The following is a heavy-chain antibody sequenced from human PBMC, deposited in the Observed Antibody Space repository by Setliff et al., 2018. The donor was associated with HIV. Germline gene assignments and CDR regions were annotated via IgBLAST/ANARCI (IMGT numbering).Heavy chain of an antibody. CDR3: ARESLMITFGGGSWFDP. V-gene: IGHV1-2*02. D-gene: IGHD3-16*01. Sequence: ASVKVSCKASGYTFTAYYIHWVRQAPGQGLEWMGWINPDSGGTKYAQRFQGRVTMTRDTSINTAYMELSRLISDDTALYFGARESLMITFGGGSWFDPWGQGTRVTVSS. CDR1: GYTFTAYY. J-gene: IGHJ5*02. CDR2: INPDSGGT.